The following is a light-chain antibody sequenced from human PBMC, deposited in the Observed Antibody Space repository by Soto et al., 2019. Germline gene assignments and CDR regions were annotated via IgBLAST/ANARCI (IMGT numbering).Light chain of an antibody. CDR3: QQSYSTPRT. V-gene: IGKV1-39*01. CDR1: QGLNTN. CDR2: GAS. J-gene: IGKJ1*01. Sequence: IQLTQSPSSLSASVGDRVTITCRASQGLNTNLAWYQQKPGKAPNLLIYGASTLQKGVPSRFSGNGSGTDFTLTISSLQPEDFGIYYCQQSYSTPRTFGQGTKVEIK.